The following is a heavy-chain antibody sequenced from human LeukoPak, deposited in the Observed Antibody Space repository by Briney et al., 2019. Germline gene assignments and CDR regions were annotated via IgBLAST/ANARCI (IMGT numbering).Heavy chain of an antibody. V-gene: IGHV1-18*01. Sequence: GASVKVSCKSSGYTFTTYGISWVRQAPGQGLEWMGWISGYNGNTNYAQKFQGKVTMTTDTSTSTVCMELRSLRSDDTAVYYCARMVVVAATLMGYFDLWGRGTLVTVSS. CDR3: ARMVVVAATLMGYFDL. CDR1: GYTFTTYG. D-gene: IGHD2-15*01. J-gene: IGHJ2*01. CDR2: ISGYNGNT.